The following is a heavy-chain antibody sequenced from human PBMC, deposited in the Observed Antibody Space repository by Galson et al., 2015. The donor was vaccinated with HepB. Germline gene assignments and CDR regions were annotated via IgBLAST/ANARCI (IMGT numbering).Heavy chain of an antibody. J-gene: IGHJ4*02. D-gene: IGHD3-3*01. CDR2: ISGSGGST. V-gene: IGHV3-23*01. CDR1: GFTFSSYA. CDR3: AKEGVVTIFGVVTYSELDY. Sequence: SLRLSCAASGFTFSSYAMSWVRQAPGKGLEWVSAISGSGGSTYYADSVKGRFTISRDNSKNTLYLQMNSLRAEDTAVYYCAKEGVVTIFGVVTYSELDYWGQGTLVTVSS.